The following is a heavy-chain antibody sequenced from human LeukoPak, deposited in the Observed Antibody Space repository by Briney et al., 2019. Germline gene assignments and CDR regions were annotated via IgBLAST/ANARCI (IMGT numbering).Heavy chain of an antibody. V-gene: IGHV4-4*07. CDR1: GGSISSYY. CDR3: ARAGDGSGSYDNADYDF. Sequence: SETLSLTCTVSGGSISSYYWSWIRQPAGKGLEWIGRIYTSGSTNCNPSLKSRVTMSIDTSKNQFSLKVISVTAADAAVYYCARAGDGSGSYDNADYDFWGQGILVTVSS. J-gene: IGHJ4*02. CDR2: IYTSGST. D-gene: IGHD3-10*01.